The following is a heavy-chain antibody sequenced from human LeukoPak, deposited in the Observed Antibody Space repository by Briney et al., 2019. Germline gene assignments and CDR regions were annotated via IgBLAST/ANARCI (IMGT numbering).Heavy chain of an antibody. J-gene: IGHJ4*02. D-gene: IGHD3-10*01. CDR1: GYTFTSYY. CDR3: ARVQKGVHYLDY. CDR2: INPSGGSA. Sequence: ASVKVSCKASGYTFTSYYMHWVRQAPGQGLEWMGIINPSGGSASYAQKFQGRVTMTRDTSTSTVYMELSSLRSEDTAVYYCARVQKGVHYLDYWGQGTLVTVSS. V-gene: IGHV1-46*01.